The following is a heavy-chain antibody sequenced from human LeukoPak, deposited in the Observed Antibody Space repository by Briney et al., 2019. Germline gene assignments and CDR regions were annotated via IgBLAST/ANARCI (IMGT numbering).Heavy chain of an antibody. D-gene: IGHD2-2*01. CDR3: ARGRAYCSSTSCYGGDWFDP. J-gene: IGHJ5*02. CDR1: GGTFSSYA. Sequence: SVKVSCKASGGTFSSYAISWVRQAPGQGLEWMGGIIPIFGTANYAQKFQGRVTITADESTSTAYMELSSLRSEDTAVYYCARGRAYCSSTSCYGGDWFDPWGQGTLVTVSS. CDR2: IIPIFGTA. V-gene: IGHV1-69*13.